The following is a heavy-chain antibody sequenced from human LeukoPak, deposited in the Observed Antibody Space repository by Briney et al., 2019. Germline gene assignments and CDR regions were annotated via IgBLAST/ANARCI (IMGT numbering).Heavy chain of an antibody. CDR2: ISSSSSYI. V-gene: IGHV3-21*01. D-gene: IGHD6-19*01. J-gene: IGHJ3*02. CDR1: GFTFSSYS. Sequence: GGSLRLSCAASGFTFSSYSMNWVRQAPGKGLEWVSSISSSSSYIYYADSVKGRFTISRDNAKNSLYLQMNSLRAEDTAVYYCARVGSSGWYRGDAFDIWGQGTMVTVSS. CDR3: ARVGSSGWYRGDAFDI.